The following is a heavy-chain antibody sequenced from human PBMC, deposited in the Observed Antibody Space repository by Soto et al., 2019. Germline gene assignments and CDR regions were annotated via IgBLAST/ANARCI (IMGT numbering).Heavy chain of an antibody. V-gene: IGHV1-18*01. CDR1: GFTLTRYG. D-gene: IGHD6-13*01. CDR3: ARGGLGSWYFDY. J-gene: IGHJ4*02. CDR2: ISAYNGNT. Sequence: GASVKVSRKASGFTLTRYGISWGRQAPGQGLEWMGWISAYNGNTNYAQKLQGRVTMTTDTSTSTAYMELRSLRSDDTAVYYCARGGLGSWYFDYWGRGTLVTVSS.